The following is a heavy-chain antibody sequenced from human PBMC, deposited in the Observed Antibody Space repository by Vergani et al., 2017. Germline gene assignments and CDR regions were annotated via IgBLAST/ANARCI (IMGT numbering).Heavy chain of an antibody. Sequence: QVQLQQWGAGLLKPSETLSLTCAVYGGSFSGYYWSWIRQPPGKGLEWIGEINHSGSTNYKPSLKSRVTISVDTSKNQFSLKLSSVTAADTAVYYCARKAKYSSGWYFDYWGQGTLVTVSS. CDR3: ARKAKYSSGWYFDY. D-gene: IGHD6-19*01. CDR1: GGSFSGYY. J-gene: IGHJ4*02. V-gene: IGHV4-34*01. CDR2: INHSGST.